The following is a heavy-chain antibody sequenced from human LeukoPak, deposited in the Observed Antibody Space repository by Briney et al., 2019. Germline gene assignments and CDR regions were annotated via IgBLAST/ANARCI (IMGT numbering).Heavy chain of an antibody. V-gene: IGHV3-53*01. CDR2: IYGRGCT. CDR3: EDGIRDCSGGSCIDY. J-gene: IGHJ4*02. CDR1: GFTVSSNY. D-gene: IGHD2-15*01. Sequence: RGSLRFSCAATGFTVSSNYMSRVHQAPVKGLKRGSVIYGRGCTYYADSVKGRSTISRDNSRNPLYLQMNSLRAEDTFFYQAEDGIRDCSGGSCIDYWGQGTLVTVSS.